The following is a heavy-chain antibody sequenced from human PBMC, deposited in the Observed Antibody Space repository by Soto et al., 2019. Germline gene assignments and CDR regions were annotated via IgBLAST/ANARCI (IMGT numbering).Heavy chain of an antibody. CDR1: GYTLTELS. CDR2: FDPEDGET. D-gene: IGHD2-2*01. V-gene: IGHV1-24*01. J-gene: IGHJ3*02. CDR3: ARSSPMDPKDIVLVPDVSLRAFDI. Sequence: ASVKVSCKVSGYTLTELSMHWVRQAPGKGLEWMGGFDPEDGETIYAQKFQGRVTMTEDTSTDTAYMELSSLRSEDTAVYYCARSSPMDPKDIVLVPDVSLRAFDIWGQGTMVTVSS.